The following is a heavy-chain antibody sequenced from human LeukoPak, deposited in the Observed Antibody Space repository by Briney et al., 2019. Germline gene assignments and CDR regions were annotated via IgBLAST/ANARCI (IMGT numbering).Heavy chain of an antibody. Sequence: ASVKVSCKASGYTFTSNYIHWVRQAPGQGLEWMGMIYPRDGSTSYAQKFQGRVTVTRDTSTSTVHMELSGLRSEDTAVYYCARDQEGFDYWGQGTLVTASS. CDR2: IYPRDGST. J-gene: IGHJ4*02. V-gene: IGHV1-46*01. CDR1: GYTFTSNY. CDR3: ARDQEGFDY.